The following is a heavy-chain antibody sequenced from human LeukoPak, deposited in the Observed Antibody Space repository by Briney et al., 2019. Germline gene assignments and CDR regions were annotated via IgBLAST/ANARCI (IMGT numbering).Heavy chain of an antibody. CDR1: GFTFSNAW. Sequence: GGSLRLSCAASGFTFSNAWMSWVRQAPGKGLEWVGRIKSKTDGGTTDYAAPVKGRFTISRDDSKNTLYLQINSLKTEDTALYYCTTATASDILTGYYVGYYFDYWGQGTLVSVPS. CDR2: IKSKTDGGTT. CDR3: TTATASDILTGYYVGYYFDY. V-gene: IGHV3-15*01. J-gene: IGHJ4*02. D-gene: IGHD3-9*01.